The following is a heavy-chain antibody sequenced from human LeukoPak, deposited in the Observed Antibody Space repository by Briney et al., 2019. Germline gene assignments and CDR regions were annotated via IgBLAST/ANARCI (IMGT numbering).Heavy chain of an antibody. Sequence: SQTLSLTCAISGDSVSTNSAAWNWIRQSPSRGLEWLGRTYYRSKWYNDYAVSVKSRITINPDTSKNQFSLQLNSVTPEDAAVNYCARDKGGSGYDHLDSWGQGTLVTVSS. V-gene: IGHV6-1*01. CDR3: ARDKGGSGYDHLDS. CDR1: GDSVSTNSAA. J-gene: IGHJ4*02. D-gene: IGHD5-12*01. CDR2: TYYRSKWYN.